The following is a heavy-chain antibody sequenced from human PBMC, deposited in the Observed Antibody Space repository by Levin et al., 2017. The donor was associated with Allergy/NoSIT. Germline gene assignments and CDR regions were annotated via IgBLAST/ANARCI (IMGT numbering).Heavy chain of an antibody. CDR1: GFTFDDYA. D-gene: IGHD5-12*01. CDR2: ISWNSVSI. V-gene: IGHV3-9*01. CDR3: AKDEGYSGYVGRDY. J-gene: IGHJ4*02. Sequence: SLKISCAASGFTFDDYAMHWVRQAPGKGLEWVSGISWNSVSIGYADSVKGRFTISRDNAKNSLYLQMNSLRAEDTALYYCAKDEGYSGYVGRDYWGQGTLVTVSS.